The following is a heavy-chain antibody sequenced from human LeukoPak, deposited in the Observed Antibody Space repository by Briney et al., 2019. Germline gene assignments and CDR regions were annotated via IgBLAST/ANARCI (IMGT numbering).Heavy chain of an antibody. J-gene: IGHJ4*02. CDR3: AREIFGSGGYPDY. V-gene: IGHV3-33*01. Sequence: PGGSLRLSCAASGFSFSTYAMHWVRQAPGKGLEWVALIWHDASHTSYTDSVKGRFTISRDNSKNTVYLQMNSLGGEDTAVYYCAREIFGSGGYPDYWGQGTLVTVSS. D-gene: IGHD3-10*01. CDR1: GFSFSTYA. CDR2: IWHDASHT.